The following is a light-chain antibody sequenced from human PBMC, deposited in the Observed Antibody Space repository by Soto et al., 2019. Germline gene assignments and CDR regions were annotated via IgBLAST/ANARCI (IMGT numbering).Light chain of an antibody. Sequence: QSVLTQPASVSGSPGQSITISCTGTSSDVGGYNYVSWYQQHLGKAPKLMIYEVSNRPSGVSNRFSGSKSGNTASLTISGLQAEDEADYYCSSYTRSSTRVFGGGTKLTVL. CDR3: SSYTRSSTRV. V-gene: IGLV2-14*01. CDR2: EVS. J-gene: IGLJ3*02. CDR1: SSDVGGYNY.